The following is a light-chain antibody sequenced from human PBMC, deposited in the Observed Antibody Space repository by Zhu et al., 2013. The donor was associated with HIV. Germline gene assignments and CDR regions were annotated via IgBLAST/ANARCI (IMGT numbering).Light chain of an antibody. CDR3: QHVNSNAA. V-gene: IGKV3-11*01. CDR2: DAS. J-gene: IGKJ3*01. CDR1: QSVSSY. Sequence: EIVLTQSPATLSLSPGERATLSCRASQSVSSYLAWYQQKPGQAPRLLIYDASNRATGIPARFSGSGSGTDFTLTISSLEPEDFATYYCQHVNSNAAFGPGTKVDV.